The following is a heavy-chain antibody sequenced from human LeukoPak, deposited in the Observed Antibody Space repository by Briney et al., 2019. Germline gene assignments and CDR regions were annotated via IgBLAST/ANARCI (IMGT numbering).Heavy chain of an antibody. D-gene: IGHD3-9*01. J-gene: IGHJ4*02. CDR3: ARSGKHDILTGKHKLFDY. V-gene: IGHV1-2*04. Sequence: ASVKVSCKASGYTFTGYYMHWVRQAPGQGLEWMGWINPNSGGTNYAQKFQGWVTMTRGTSISTAYMELSRLRSDDTAVYYCARSGKHDILTGKHKLFDYWGQGTLVTVSS. CDR1: GYTFTGYY. CDR2: INPNSGGT.